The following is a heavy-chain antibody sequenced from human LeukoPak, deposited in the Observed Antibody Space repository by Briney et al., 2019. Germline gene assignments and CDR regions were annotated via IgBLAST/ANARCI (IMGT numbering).Heavy chain of an antibody. CDR2: IIPIFGTA. J-gene: IGHJ4*02. Sequence: SVKVSCKASGGTFSSYAISWVRQAPGQGLEWMGGIIPIFGTANYAQKFQGRVTITTDESTSTAYMELSSLRSEDTAVYYCAREEGRIAAAGSKGSVYFDYWGQGTLVTVSS. CDR1: GGTFSSYA. D-gene: IGHD6-13*01. CDR3: AREEGRIAAAGSKGSVYFDY. V-gene: IGHV1-69*05.